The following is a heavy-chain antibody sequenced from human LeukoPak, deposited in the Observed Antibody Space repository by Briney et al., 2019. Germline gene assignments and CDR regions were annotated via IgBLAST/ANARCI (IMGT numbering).Heavy chain of an antibody. Sequence: ETLSLTCAVYGGSFSGYYWSWVRQAPGKGLEWVSVIYSGGSTYYADSVKGRFTISRDNSKNTLYLQMNSLRAEDTAVYYCARADPARDWGQGTLVTVSS. CDR2: IYSGGST. CDR1: GGSFSGYY. V-gene: IGHV3-53*01. J-gene: IGHJ4*02. CDR3: ARADPARD.